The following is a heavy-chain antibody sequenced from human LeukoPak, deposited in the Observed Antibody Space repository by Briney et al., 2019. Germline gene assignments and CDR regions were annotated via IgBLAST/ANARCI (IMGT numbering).Heavy chain of an antibody. D-gene: IGHD5-12*01. CDR2: INTDGSRT. J-gene: IGHJ4*02. Sequence: GGSLRLSCEASEFTFSSYWMHWVRQAPGKGLVWVSRINTDGSRTSYADSVKGRFTISRDNAKNSLYLQMNSLRAEDTAVYYCARPGTYGGYDYWGQGTLVTVSS. CDR1: EFTFSSYW. V-gene: IGHV3-74*01. CDR3: ARPGTYGGYDY.